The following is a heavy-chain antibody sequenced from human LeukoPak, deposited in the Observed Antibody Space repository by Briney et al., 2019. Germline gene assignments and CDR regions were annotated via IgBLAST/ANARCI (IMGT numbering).Heavy chain of an antibody. Sequence: GGSLRLSCAASGFTFISYSMNWVRQAPGKGLGGVAFIRYDGSNEYYADSVKGRFTISRDNSKNTLYLQMNSLRAEDTAVYYCAKDGASHGSAFDIWGQGTMVTVSS. CDR1: GFTFISYS. CDR3: AKDGASHGSAFDI. D-gene: IGHD4/OR15-4a*01. J-gene: IGHJ3*02. V-gene: IGHV3-30*02. CDR2: IRYDGSNE.